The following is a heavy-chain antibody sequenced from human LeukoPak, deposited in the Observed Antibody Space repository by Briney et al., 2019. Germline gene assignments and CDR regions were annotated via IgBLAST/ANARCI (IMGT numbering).Heavy chain of an antibody. CDR1: GYSISSGYY. CDR2: IYHSGST. CDR3: ARVVVVVAAREYYFDY. Sequence: SETLSLTCAVSGYSISSGYYWGWIRQPPGKGLEWIGIIYHSGSTYYNPSLKSRFTISVDPSKKQFPLKLSSVTAADTAVYYWARVVVVVAAREYYFDYWGQGTLVSVSS. V-gene: IGHV4-38-2*01. J-gene: IGHJ4*02. D-gene: IGHD2-15*01.